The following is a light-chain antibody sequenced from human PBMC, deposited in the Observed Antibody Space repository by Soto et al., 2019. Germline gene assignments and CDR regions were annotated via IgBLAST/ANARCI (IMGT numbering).Light chain of an antibody. Sequence: DIQMTQSPSSLSASVGDRVSFTCQASQDISKFLNWYQNKPGQAPSLLIYDASKSQFGVPSRFSGSASGTDFTFTISSLQPEDYATYYCQQYDNRPFTFGPGTKVDVK. J-gene: IGKJ3*01. CDR2: DAS. V-gene: IGKV1-33*01. CDR1: QDISKF. CDR3: QQYDNRPFT.